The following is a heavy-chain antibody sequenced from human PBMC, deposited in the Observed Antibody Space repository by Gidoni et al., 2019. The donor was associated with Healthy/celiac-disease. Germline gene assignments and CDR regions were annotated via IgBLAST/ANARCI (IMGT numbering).Heavy chain of an antibody. CDR3: ATDYDYIWGSYRYRDAFDI. V-gene: IGHV3-11*01. CDR1: GLTFSDYY. D-gene: IGHD3-16*02. J-gene: IGHJ3*02. Sequence: QVQLVESGGGLVKPGGYLRLSWAASGLTFSDYYMSWIRQAPGKGLEWVSYISSSVSTIYYADSVKGRFTISRDNAKNSLYLQMNSLRAEDTAVYYCATDYDYIWGSYRYRDAFDIWGQGTMVTVSS. CDR2: ISSSVSTI.